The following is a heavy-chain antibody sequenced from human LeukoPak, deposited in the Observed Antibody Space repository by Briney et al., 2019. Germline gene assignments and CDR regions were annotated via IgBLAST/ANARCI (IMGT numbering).Heavy chain of an antibody. CDR1: GYTFTSYA. CDR2: INTNTGNP. D-gene: IGHD6-13*01. V-gene: IGHV7-4-1*01. CDR3: AREIGIAAAGDHLPGDY. J-gene: IGHJ4*02. Sequence: ASVKVSCKASGYTFTSYAMSWVRQAPGQGLEWMGWINTNTGNPTYAQGFTGRVVFSLDTSVSTAYLQICSLKAEDTAVYYCAREIGIAAAGDHLPGDYWGQGTLVTVSS.